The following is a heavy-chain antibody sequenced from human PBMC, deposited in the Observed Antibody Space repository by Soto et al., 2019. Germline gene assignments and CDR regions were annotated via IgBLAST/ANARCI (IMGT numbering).Heavy chain of an antibody. CDR3: ARGRTYNGYDYAAEYH. V-gene: IGHV1-18*01. CDR1: GYSFSSYG. J-gene: IGHJ5*02. CDR2: ISADNGNT. D-gene: IGHD5-12*01. Sequence: QVQLVQSGAEVKKPGASVKVSCVASGYSFSSYGISWVRQAPGQGLEWVGRISADNGNTNYEQRVQGRVTMTTDISTTTAYMELRSLRSDDTAGYYCARGRTYNGYDYAAEYHWCQGTLVTVSS.